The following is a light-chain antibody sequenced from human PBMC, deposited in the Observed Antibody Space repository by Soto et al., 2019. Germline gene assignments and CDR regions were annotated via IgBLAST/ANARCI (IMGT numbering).Light chain of an antibody. CDR2: GAS. CDR1: QSVSSSY. V-gene: IGKV3-20*01. CDR3: QQYGSSPWT. J-gene: IGKJ1*01. Sequence: EIVLTQSPGTLSLSPGERATLSCRASQSVSSSYLAWYQQKSGQAPRLLIYGASFRATGIPDRFSGSGSGTDFTLTISRLEPEDFVVYYCQQYGSSPWTFGQGTKVEIK.